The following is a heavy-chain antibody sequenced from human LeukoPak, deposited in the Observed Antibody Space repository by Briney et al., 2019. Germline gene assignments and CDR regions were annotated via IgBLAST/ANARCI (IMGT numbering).Heavy chain of an antibody. V-gene: IGHV4-39*01. CDR3: VRHRGPLRWYNDY. CDR2: IYYSGSS. Sequence: SETLSLTCTVSGGSISSSTYYWGWIRQSPGKGLEWIGSIYYSGSSYYNPSLKSRVTISVDTSKNQFSLKLSSVTAADTAVYFCVRHRGPLRWYNDYWGQGTLVTVSS. CDR1: GGSISSSTYY. J-gene: IGHJ4*02. D-gene: IGHD4-23*01.